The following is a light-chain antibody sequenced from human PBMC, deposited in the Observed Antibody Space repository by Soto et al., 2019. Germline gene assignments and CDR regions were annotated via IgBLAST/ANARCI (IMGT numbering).Light chain of an antibody. V-gene: IGKV3-15*01. CDR3: QQYNTWPRT. Sequence: EIVMTQSPATRSVSPGERATLSCRASQSVSSNLAWYQQKPGQAPRLLIYGASTRAAGIPASFSGRGSGTEFTLTNSSLQSEDFAVYYCQQYNTWPRTFGQGTKVEIK. CDR1: QSVSSN. J-gene: IGKJ1*01. CDR2: GAS.